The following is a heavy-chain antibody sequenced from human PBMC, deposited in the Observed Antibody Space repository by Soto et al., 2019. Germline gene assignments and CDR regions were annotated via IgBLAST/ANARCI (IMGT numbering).Heavy chain of an antibody. Sequence: SETLSLTCTVSGGSINSGEYYWSWIRQPPGKGLEWIGYIYYSGTTYCSPSLRSRLTISLDTSKNQFSLKLSSVTAADTAVYYCVRDQRSTHLSSRDDYYYRMDVWGQGTTVTVSS. J-gene: IGHJ6*02. V-gene: IGHV4-30-4*01. CDR2: IYYSGTT. CDR1: GGSINSGEYY. CDR3: VRDQRSTHLSSRDDYYYRMDV.